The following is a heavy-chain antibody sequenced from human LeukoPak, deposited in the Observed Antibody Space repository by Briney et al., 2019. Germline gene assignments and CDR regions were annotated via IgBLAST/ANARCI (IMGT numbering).Heavy chain of an antibody. V-gene: IGHV4-30-4*01. CDR3: ARVELYYYGMDV. D-gene: IGHD1-1*01. CDR1: GGSISSGDYY. Sequence: PSETLSLTCTVSGGSISSGDYYWSWIRQPPGKGLEWIGYIYYSGSTYYNPSLKSRVTISVDTSEYQFSLKLSSVTAADTAVYYCARVELYYYGMDVWGQGTTVTVSS. J-gene: IGHJ6*02. CDR2: IYYSGST.